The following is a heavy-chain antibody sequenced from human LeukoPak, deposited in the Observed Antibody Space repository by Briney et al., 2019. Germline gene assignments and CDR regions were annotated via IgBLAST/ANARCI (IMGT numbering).Heavy chain of an antibody. CDR3: AELGITMIGGV. D-gene: IGHD3-10*02. J-gene: IGHJ6*04. V-gene: IGHV3-48*04. CDR1: GFTFSSYG. Sequence: GGSLRLSCGASGFTFSSYGMHWVRQAPGKGLEWVSYISSSGSTIYYADSVKGRFTISRDNAKNSLYLQMNSLRAEDTAVYYCAELGITMIGGVWGKGTTVTISS. CDR2: ISSSGSTI.